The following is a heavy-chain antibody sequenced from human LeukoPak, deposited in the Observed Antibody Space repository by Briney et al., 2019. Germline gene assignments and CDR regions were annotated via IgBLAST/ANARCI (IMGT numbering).Heavy chain of an antibody. CDR2: INPNSGGT. V-gene: IGHV1-2*02. D-gene: IGHD5-18*01. CDR3: ARDAGTAMGQINYYYYMDV. Sequence: ASVKVSCKASGYTFTSYGISWVRQAPGQGLEWMGWINPNSGGTNYAQKFQGRVTMTRDTSISTAYMELSRLRSDDTAVYYCARDAGTAMGQINYYYYMDVWGKGTTVTVSS. CDR1: GYTFTSYG. J-gene: IGHJ6*03.